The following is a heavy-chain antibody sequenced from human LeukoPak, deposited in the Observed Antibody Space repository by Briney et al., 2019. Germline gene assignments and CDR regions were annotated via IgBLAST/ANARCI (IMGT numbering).Heavy chain of an antibody. Sequence: GGSLRLSCAASGFTFSSYGMSWVRQAPGKGLEWVANIKQDGSEKHYVDSVKGRFTISRDNAKNSLYLQMNSLRAEDTALYHCARDNRMVVVAATRMGVDNYYYYYYMDVWGKGTTVTISS. J-gene: IGHJ6*03. CDR3: ARDNRMVVVAATRMGVDNYYYYYYMDV. CDR1: GFTFSSYG. CDR2: IKQDGSEK. D-gene: IGHD2-15*01. V-gene: IGHV3-7*03.